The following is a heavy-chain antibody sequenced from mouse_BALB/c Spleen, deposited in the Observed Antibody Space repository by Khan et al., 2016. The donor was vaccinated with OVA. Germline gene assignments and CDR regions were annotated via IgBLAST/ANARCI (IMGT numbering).Heavy chain of an antibody. CDR3: ARPAYDGYYDD. CDR1: GYIFTDYA. CDR2: ISTYSGNT. D-gene: IGHD2-3*01. Sequence: QVQLQQSGPELVRPGVSVKISCKGSGYIFTDYAMHWVKQSHAKSLEWIGLISTYSGNTNYNQKFKGKATMTVDKSSSTAYMELARLTSEDAAIDCCARPAYDGYYDDWGQGTTLTVSS. J-gene: IGHJ2*01. V-gene: IGHV1S137*01.